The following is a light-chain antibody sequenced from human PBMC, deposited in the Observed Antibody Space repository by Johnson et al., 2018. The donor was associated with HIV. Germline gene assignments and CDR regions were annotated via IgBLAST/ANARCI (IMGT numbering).Light chain of an antibody. J-gene: IGLJ1*01. CDR1: SSNIGNNY. V-gene: IGLV1-51*01. CDR3: GTWDSSLSARC. Sequence: QSVLTQPPSVSAAPGQKVTISCSGSSSNIGNNYVSWYQQLPGTAPKLLIYDNNKRPSGIPDRFSGPKSGTSATLGITGLQTGAEADYYCGTWDSSLSARCFGTGTKVTVL. CDR2: DNN.